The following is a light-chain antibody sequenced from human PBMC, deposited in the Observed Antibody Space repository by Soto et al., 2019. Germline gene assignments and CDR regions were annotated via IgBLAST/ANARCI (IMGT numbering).Light chain of an antibody. CDR1: SSNIGSNY. CDR2: SNY. J-gene: IGLJ1*01. V-gene: IGLV1-44*01. CDR3: SAWDASLNGYV. Sequence: QSVLTQPPSASGTPGQRVTISCSGSSSNIGSNYVYWYQQLPGTAPKLLIYSNYQRPSGVPDRFSGSKSGTSASLAISGLQSEDEADYYCSAWDASLNGYVFGTGTQLTVL.